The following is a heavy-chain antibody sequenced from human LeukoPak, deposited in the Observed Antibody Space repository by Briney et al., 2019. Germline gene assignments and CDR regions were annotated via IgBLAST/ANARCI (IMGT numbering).Heavy chain of an antibody. Sequence: PSETLSLTCTVSGGSISSYYWSWIRQPPGKGLEWIGYIYTSGSTNYNPSLKSRVTISVDTSKNQFSLKLSSVTAADTAVYYCAREGSPLDAFDIWGQGTMVTVSS. D-gene: IGHD6-6*01. CDR1: GGSISSYY. J-gene: IGHJ3*02. V-gene: IGHV4-4*09. CDR3: AREGSPLDAFDI. CDR2: IYTSGST.